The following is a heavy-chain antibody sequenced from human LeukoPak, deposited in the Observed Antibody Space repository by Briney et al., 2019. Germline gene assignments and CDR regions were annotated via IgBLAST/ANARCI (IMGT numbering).Heavy chain of an antibody. CDR1: GGSISSNSYY. J-gene: IGHJ3*02. CDR2: IYTSGST. CDR3: AREEVPMVRGGAFDI. D-gene: IGHD3-10*01. Sequence: PSQTLSLTCTVSGGSISSNSYYWSWIRQPAGKGLEWIGRIYTSGSTNYSPSLKSRVTISADWSTNQFSLNLSSATAADTAVYYCAREEVPMVRGGAFDIWGQGTMVSVSS. V-gene: IGHV4-61*02.